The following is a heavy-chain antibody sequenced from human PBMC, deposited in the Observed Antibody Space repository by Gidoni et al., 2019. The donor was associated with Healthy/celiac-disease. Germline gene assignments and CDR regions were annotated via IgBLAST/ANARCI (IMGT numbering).Heavy chain of an antibody. CDR1: GASISSSSYY. J-gene: IGHJ4*02. Sequence: QLQLQESGPGLVKPSETLSLTCTVSGASISSSSYYWGWIRQPPGKGLEWIGSIYYSGSTYYNPSLKSRVTISVDTSKNQFSLKLSSVTAADTAVYYCARQGYDSSLDYWGQGTLVTVSS. CDR2: IYYSGST. V-gene: IGHV4-39*01. D-gene: IGHD3-22*01. CDR3: ARQGYDSSLDY.